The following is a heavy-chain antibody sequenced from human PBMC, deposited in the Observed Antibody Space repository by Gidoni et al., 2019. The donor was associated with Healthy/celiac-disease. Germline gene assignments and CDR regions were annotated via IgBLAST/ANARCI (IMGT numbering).Heavy chain of an antibody. CDR2: IRSKAYGGTT. J-gene: IGHJ3*02. CDR3: TRVYYYYDSSGSDDAFDI. D-gene: IGHD3-22*01. Sequence: EVQLVESGGGLVQPGRSLRLSCTASGFTFGDYAMSWFRQAPGKGLEWVGCIRSKAYGGTTEYAASVKGRFTISRDDSKSIAYLQMNSLKTEDTAVYYCTRVYYYYDSSGSDDAFDIWGQGTMVTVSS. CDR1: GFTFGDYA. V-gene: IGHV3-49*03.